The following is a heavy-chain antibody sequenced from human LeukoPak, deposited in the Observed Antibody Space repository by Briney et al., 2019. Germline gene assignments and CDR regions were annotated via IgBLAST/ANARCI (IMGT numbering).Heavy chain of an antibody. CDR2: IFPSRSA. J-gene: IGHJ6*03. CDR1: GGSISSYY. Sequence: PSETLSLTCTVSGGSISSYYWSWIRQSPVKGLEWIGYIFPSRSAFYNPSLESRVTISLDTSENQFSLTLSSVTAADTAVYYCARRNHYFYYMDVWGKGTTVTVSS. V-gene: IGHV4-4*09. CDR3: ARRNHYFYYMDV.